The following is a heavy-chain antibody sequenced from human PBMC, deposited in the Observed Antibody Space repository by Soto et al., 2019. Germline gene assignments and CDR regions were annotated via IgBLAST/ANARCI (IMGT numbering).Heavy chain of an antibody. CDR3: AKGESGYSYGQYFDY. CDR1: GFTFSSYA. Sequence: GGSLRLSCAASGFTFSSYAMSWVRQAPGKGLEWVSAISGSGGSTYYADSVKGRFTISRDNSKNTLYLQMNSLRAEDTAVYYCAKGESGYSYGQYFDYWGQGTLVTVSS. J-gene: IGHJ4*02. V-gene: IGHV3-23*01. D-gene: IGHD5-18*01. CDR2: ISGSGGST.